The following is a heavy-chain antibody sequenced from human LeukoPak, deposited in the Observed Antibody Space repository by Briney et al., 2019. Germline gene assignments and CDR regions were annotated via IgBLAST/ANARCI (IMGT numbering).Heavy chain of an antibody. CDR1: GYTFTSYA. CDR2: INAGNGNT. D-gene: IGHD6-19*01. V-gene: IGHV1-3*01. Sequence: ASAKVSCKASGYTFTSYAMHWVRQAPGQRLEWMGWINAGNGNTKHSQKFQGRVTITRDTSASTAYMELSSLRSEDTAVYYCARDRSGSGWPQDYWGQGTLVTVSS. J-gene: IGHJ4*02. CDR3: ARDRSGSGWPQDY.